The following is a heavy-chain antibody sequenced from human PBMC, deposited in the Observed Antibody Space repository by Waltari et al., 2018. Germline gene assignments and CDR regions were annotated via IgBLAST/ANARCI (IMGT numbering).Heavy chain of an antibody. J-gene: IGHJ5*02. CDR1: GGSISSYY. D-gene: IGHD1-26*01. V-gene: IGHV4-59*01. Sequence: QVQLQESGPGLVRPSETLSLTRTVSGGSISSYYSSWIRQSPGKGLEYIGYIHYTGITDYNPSLKSRVTISVDTSKNQFSLRLSSMTAADTAVYYCARGTGRWFDPWGQGTLVTVSS. CDR3: ARGTGRWFDP. CDR2: IHYTGIT.